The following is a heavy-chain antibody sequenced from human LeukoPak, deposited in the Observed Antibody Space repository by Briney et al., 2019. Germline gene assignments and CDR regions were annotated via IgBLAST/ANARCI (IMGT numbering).Heavy chain of an antibody. D-gene: IGHD3-10*01. J-gene: IGHJ2*01. CDR3: AKYGSIRVYFDL. CDR1: GFTFDDYA. CDR2: ISWNSGSI. V-gene: IGHV3-9*01. Sequence: GGSLRLSCAASGFTFDDYAMHWVRQAPGKGLEWVSGISWNSGSIGYADSVKGRFTISRDNAKNSLYLQMNSLRAEDTALYYCAKYGSIRVYFDLWGRGTLVTVSS.